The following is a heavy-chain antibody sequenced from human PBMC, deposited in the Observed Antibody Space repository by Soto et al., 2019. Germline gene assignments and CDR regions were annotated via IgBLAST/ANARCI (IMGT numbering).Heavy chain of an antibody. V-gene: IGHV4-31*03. D-gene: IGHD2-15*01. CDR1: GGSISTGGNY. Sequence: QVQLQESGPGLVKPSQTLSLTCTVSGGSISTGGNYWSWIRQHPGKGLEWIGHIYHSGSTYYNPSLKSRVTISVDTSKNQFSLKLSSVTAADTAVYYGARARGYCSGGSCYCWFDPWGQGTLVTVSS. CDR2: IYHSGST. J-gene: IGHJ5*02. CDR3: ARARGYCSGGSCYCWFDP.